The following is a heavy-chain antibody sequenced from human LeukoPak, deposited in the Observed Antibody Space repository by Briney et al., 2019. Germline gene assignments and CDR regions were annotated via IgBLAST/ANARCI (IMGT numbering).Heavy chain of an antibody. CDR2: ISSGSNYI. CDR1: GFTFSSYS. D-gene: IGHD6-6*01. J-gene: IGHJ6*02. Sequence: GGSLRLSCAASGFTFSSYSTVWVRQAPGKGLEWVSSISSGSNYIYYADSVKGRFTISRDNARTSLYLQMNSLRAEDTAVYYCARDKAQDSVYYGMDVWGQGTTVTVSS. CDR3: ARDKAQDSVYYGMDV. V-gene: IGHV3-21*06.